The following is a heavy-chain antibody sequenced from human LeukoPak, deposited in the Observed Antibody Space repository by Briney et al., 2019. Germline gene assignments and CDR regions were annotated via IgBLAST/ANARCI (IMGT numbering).Heavy chain of an antibody. J-gene: IGHJ4*02. CDR3: ARDPRYGYSYGYLDY. CDR1: GFTFSSYG. CDR2: IWYDGSNK. Sequence: GGSLRPSCAASGFTFSSYGMHWVRQAPGKGLEWVAVIWYDGSNKYYADSVKGRFTISRDNSKNTLYLQMNSLRAEDTAVYYCARDPRYGYSYGYLDYWGQGTLVTVSS. D-gene: IGHD5-18*01. V-gene: IGHV3-33*01.